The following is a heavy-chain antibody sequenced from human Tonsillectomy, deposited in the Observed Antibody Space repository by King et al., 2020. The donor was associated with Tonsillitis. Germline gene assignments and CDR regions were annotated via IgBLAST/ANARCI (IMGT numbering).Heavy chain of an antibody. CDR3: ARDKRELALDY. V-gene: IGHV3-48*01. CDR2: ISSTSSTI. D-gene: IGHD1-26*01. J-gene: IGHJ4*02. CDR1: GFTFSSYT. Sequence: VQLVESGGGLVQPGGSLRLSCAASGFTFSSYTMNWVRQAPGKGLEWVSYISSTSSTIFYADSVKGRFTISRDNAKNSLYLQMNSLRAEDTAVYYSARDKRELALDYWGQGTLVTVSS.